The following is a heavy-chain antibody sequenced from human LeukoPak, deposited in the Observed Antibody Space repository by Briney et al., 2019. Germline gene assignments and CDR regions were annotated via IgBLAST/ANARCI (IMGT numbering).Heavy chain of an antibody. J-gene: IGHJ6*02. Sequence: QPGGSLRLSCAASGFTFSSYGMHWVRQAPGKGLEWVAVISYDGSNKYYADSVKGRFTISRDNSKNTPYLQMNSLRAEDTAVYYCARDLNRWSIKYYGMDVWGQGTTVTVSS. CDR3: ARDLNRWSIKYYGMDV. V-gene: IGHV3-30*03. CDR1: GFTFSSYG. D-gene: IGHD2-15*01. CDR2: ISYDGSNK.